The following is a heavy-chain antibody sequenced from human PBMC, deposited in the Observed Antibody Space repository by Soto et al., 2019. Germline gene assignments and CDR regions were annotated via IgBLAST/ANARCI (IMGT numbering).Heavy chain of an antibody. V-gene: IGHV1-3*01. D-gene: IGHD6-19*01. CDR3: ARDQAGGWYFYYFDY. Sequence: ASVKVSCKASGYTFTSYAMHWVRQAPGQRLEWMGWINAGNGNTKYSQKFQGRVTITRDTSASTAYMELSSLRSEDTAVYYCARDQAGGWYFYYFDYWGQGTLVTVSS. CDR1: GYTFTSYA. CDR2: INAGNGNT. J-gene: IGHJ4*02.